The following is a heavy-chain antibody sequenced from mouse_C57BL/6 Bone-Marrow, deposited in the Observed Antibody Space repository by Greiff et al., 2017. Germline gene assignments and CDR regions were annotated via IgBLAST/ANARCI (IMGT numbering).Heavy chain of an antibody. CDR2: IDPNSGGT. J-gene: IGHJ3*01. D-gene: IGHD2-5*01. Sequence: QVQLQQSGPELVKPPASVQLSCTVTAYPFTSSCVDCVMQSPGRGLEWIGRIDPNSGGTKYNEKFNSKATLTVDKPSSTAYMQLSSLTSEDSAVYYCARGDYSNLAWFAYWGQGTLVTVSA. CDR3: ARGDYSNLAWFAY. V-gene: IGHV1-72*01. CDR1: AYPFTSSC.